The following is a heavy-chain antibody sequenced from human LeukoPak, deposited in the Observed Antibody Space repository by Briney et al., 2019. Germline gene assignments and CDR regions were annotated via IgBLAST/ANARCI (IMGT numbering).Heavy chain of an antibody. D-gene: IGHD6-13*01. J-gene: IGHJ3*02. CDR1: DGSISSNSHY. CDR2: IYSSGST. V-gene: IGHV4-61*02. CDR3: ARVTIPAAGHAFDI. Sequence: PSQTLSLTCTVSDGSISSNSHYWSWIRLPAGKGLEWIGRIYSSGSTNYNPSLKSRVTISIDTSRDQFSLKLTSVTAADTAVYYCARVTIPAAGHAFDIWGQGTMVTVSS.